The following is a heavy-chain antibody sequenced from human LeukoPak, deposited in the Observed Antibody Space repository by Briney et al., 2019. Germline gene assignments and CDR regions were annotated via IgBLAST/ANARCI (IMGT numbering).Heavy chain of an antibody. CDR1: GFTFSSYA. J-gene: IGHJ4*02. CDR3: AKAYYDFLTGYPL. CDR2: ISSSGGNT. D-gene: IGHD3-9*01. Sequence: GGSLRLSCAASGFTFSSYAMSWVRQAPGKGLEWVSSISSSGGNTHYAASAKGRFTISRDNSKNTLDLHMNSLRAEDTAVYYCAKAYYDFLTGYPLWGQGTLVTVSS. V-gene: IGHV3-23*01.